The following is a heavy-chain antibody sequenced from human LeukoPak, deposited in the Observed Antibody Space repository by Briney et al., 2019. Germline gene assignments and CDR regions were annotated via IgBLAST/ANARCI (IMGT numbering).Heavy chain of an antibody. J-gene: IGHJ4*02. V-gene: IGHV3-48*02. Sequence: GGSLRLSCAASGFTFSSYSMNWVRQAPGKGLEWVSYITSSSSTIYYADSVKGRFTISRDNAKNSLYLQTNSLSDEDTALYYCTRDPHALDFWGQGTLVTVSS. CDR1: GFTFSSYS. CDR2: ITSSSSTI. CDR3: TRDPHALDF.